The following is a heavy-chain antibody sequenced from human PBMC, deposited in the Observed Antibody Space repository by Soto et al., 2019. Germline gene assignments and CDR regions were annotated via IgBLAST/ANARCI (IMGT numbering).Heavy chain of an antibody. CDR2: IGPKSGAT. CDR1: GYTFTGYY. Sequence: QVQLVQSGAEVKESGASVKVSCKASGYTFTGYYIHWVRQTPGQGFEWVGEIGPKSGATRYAQKFQSRVTMTKDTSINTVYMELSNLSPDDTAMYYCGRGRSGELVVFHWGQGTLVTVHS. CDR3: GRGRSGELVVFH. D-gene: IGHD1-7*01. J-gene: IGHJ4*02. V-gene: IGHV1-2*02.